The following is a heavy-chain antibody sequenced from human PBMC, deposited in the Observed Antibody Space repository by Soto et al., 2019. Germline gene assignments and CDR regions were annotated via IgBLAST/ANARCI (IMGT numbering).Heavy chain of an antibody. CDR1: GFTFSSYS. Sequence: EVQLVESGGGLVQPGGSLRLSCAASGFTFSSYSMNWVRQAPGKGLEWVSYISSSSSTIYYADSVKGRFTISRDNAKNSLYLQMNSLRAEDTAVYYCARSPIGPVVPAAMSGPDWGQGTLVTVSS. CDR3: ARSPIGPVVPAAMSGPD. V-gene: IGHV3-48*01. CDR2: ISSSSSTI. J-gene: IGHJ4*02. D-gene: IGHD2-2*01.